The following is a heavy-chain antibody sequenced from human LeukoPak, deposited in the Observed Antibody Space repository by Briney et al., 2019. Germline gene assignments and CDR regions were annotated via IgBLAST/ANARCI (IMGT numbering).Heavy chain of an antibody. CDR3: AKDSGITMVRGVIITTEGMDY. Sequence: GRSLRLSCAASGFTFSSHAMSWVRQAPGKGLEWVSAISVSGGSAYSADSVKGRFTISYDNSKNTLYLQMNSLRAEDTAVYYCAKDSGITMVRGVIITTEGMDYWGQGTLVTVSS. V-gene: IGHV3-23*01. D-gene: IGHD3-10*01. CDR2: ISVSGGSA. J-gene: IGHJ4*02. CDR1: GFTFSSHA.